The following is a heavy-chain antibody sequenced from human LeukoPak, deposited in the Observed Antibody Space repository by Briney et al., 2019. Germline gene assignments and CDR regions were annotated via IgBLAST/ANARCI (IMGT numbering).Heavy chain of an antibody. V-gene: IGHV4-61*02. J-gene: IGHJ6*03. D-gene: IGHD2-15*01. CDR2: IYTSGST. Sequence: SETLSLTCAVSGGSISSGGYSWSWIRQPAGKGLEWIGRIYTSGSTNYNPSLKSRVTISVDTSKNQFSLKLSSVTAADTAVYYCARDKFGRYCSGGSCYYYYYYMDVWGKGTTVTISS. CDR1: GGSISSGGYS. CDR3: ARDKFGRYCSGGSCYYYYYYMDV.